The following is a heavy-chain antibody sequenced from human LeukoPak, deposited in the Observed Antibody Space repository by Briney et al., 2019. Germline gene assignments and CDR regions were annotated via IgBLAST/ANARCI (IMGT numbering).Heavy chain of an antibody. CDR3: ATSRFSGGLGRFDP. V-gene: IGHV4-61*02. D-gene: IGHD3-10*01. CDR2: IYASGST. J-gene: IGHJ5*02. CDR1: GDSISSGTYY. Sequence: SQTLSLTCTVSGDSISSGTYYWNWIRQPAGKGLEWIGRIYASGSTIYNPSLKSRVTISVDTSKNQVSLKLSSVTAADTAVYYCATSRFSGGLGRFDPWGQGTLVTVSS.